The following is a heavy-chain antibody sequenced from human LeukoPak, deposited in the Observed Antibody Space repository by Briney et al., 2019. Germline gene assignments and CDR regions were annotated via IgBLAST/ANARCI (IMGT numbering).Heavy chain of an antibody. CDR3: ARDSLKDDYSHFDY. D-gene: IGHD4-11*01. V-gene: IGHV1-46*01. CDR2: INPRGDST. CDR1: GYTFTSYG. Sequence: ASVKVSCKASGYTFTSYGISWVRQAPGQGLEWMGIINPRGDSTTYAQKFQGRVTMTRDTSTSTVYMELSSLRSEDTAVYYCARDSLKDDYSHFDYWGQGTLVTVSS. J-gene: IGHJ4*02.